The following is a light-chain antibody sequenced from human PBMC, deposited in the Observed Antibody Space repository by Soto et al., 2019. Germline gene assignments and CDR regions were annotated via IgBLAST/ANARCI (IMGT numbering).Light chain of an antibody. CDR1: QSVSSN. Sequence: IVMTQSPATLSVSPGARATLSCRASQSVSSNLAWYQQKPGQAPRLLIDGASTRATGIPARFSGSGSGTEFTLTIHSLQSEDFAVYYCQQYHNWPWTFGQGTKVDIK. CDR3: QQYHNWPWT. J-gene: IGKJ1*01. V-gene: IGKV3-15*01. CDR2: GAS.